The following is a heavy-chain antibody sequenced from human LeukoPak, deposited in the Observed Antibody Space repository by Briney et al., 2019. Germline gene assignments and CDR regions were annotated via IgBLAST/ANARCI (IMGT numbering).Heavy chain of an antibody. CDR3: ARYGDYTPYYFDY. CDR1: GFTFSRYW. D-gene: IGHD4-17*01. J-gene: IGHJ4*02. V-gene: IGHV3-7*01. CDR2: IKQEGSGK. Sequence: PGGSLRLSCAASGFTFSRYWMSWVRQAPGKGLEWVANIKQEGSGKYYVDSVKGRFTISRDNAKNSLYLHMNSLRAEDTAVYYCARYGDYTPYYFDYWGQGTLVTVSS.